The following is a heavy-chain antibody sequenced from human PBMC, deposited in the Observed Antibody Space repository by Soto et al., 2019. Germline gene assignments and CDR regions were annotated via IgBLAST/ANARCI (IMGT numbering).Heavy chain of an antibody. CDR3: ARERPDGARLDP. CDR2: IYYSGST. Sequence: SETLSLTCSVSGGSISSGYYYWSWIRQPPGKGLEWIGYIYYSGSTHYNPSLKSRVTISVDTSKNQFSLKLSSVTAADTAVYYCARERPDGARLDPWGQGTLVTVSS. CDR1: GGSISSGYYY. J-gene: IGHJ5*02. D-gene: IGHD6-6*01. V-gene: IGHV4-30-4*01.